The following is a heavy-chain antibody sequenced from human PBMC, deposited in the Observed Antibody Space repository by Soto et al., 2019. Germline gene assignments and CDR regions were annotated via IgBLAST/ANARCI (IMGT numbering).Heavy chain of an antibody. CDR2: IYYSGST. V-gene: IGHV4-31*03. D-gene: IGHD3-9*01. Sequence: SETLSLTCTVSGGSISSGGYYWSWIRQHPGKGLEWIGYIYYSGSTYYNPSLRSRVTISVDTSKNQFSLKLSSVTAADTAVYYCARDGYDILTGRPLEYWGQGTLVTVSS. CDR1: GGSISSGGYY. CDR3: ARDGYDILTGRPLEY. J-gene: IGHJ4*02.